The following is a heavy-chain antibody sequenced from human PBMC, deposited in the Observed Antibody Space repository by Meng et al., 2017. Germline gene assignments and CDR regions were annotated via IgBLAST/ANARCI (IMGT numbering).Heavy chain of an antibody. CDR2: INAGNGNT. V-gene: IGHV1-3*01. CDR3: ARSHVLLWFGEDLDY. J-gene: IGHJ4*02. Sequence: QVQVVQAGAEVKKPGASVKVSCKASGYTFTSYAMHWVRQAPGQRLEWMGWINAGNGNTKYSQKFQGRVTITRDTSASTAYMELSSLRSEDTAVYYCARSHVLLWFGEDLDYWGQGTLVTVSS. CDR1: GYTFTSYA. D-gene: IGHD3-10*01.